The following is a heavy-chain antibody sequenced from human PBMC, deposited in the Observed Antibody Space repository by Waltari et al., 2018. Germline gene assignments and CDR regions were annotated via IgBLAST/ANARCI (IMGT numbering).Heavy chain of an antibody. CDR3: ARDRIGAAGTEYFDA. V-gene: IGHV1-2*06. CDR2: INPKSGGT. Sequence: QEQLVQSGAEGKKPGASVKVSCKASGYSSTDYYMHWVRQAPGQRLEWMGRINPKSGGTNDAQKFQGRVTMTRDTSISTAYMELSSLRSDDTAVYYCARDRIGAAGTEYFDAWGRGTLVTVSS. J-gene: IGHJ4*02. D-gene: IGHD6-13*01. CDR1: GYSSTDYY.